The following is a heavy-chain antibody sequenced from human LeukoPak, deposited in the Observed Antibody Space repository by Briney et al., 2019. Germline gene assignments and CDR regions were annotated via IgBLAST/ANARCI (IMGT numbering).Heavy chain of an antibody. CDR1: GYSISSGYY. V-gene: IGHV4-38-2*01. D-gene: IGHD6-19*01. CDR2: IYHSGST. CDR3: ARQGYSSGFYYFDY. Sequence: SETLSLTCAVSGYSISSGYYWGWIRQPPGKGLEWIGSIYHSGSTNYNPSLKSRVTISLDASQNQFSLKLSSVTAADTAVYYCARQGYSSGFYYFDYWGQGTLVTVSS. J-gene: IGHJ4*02.